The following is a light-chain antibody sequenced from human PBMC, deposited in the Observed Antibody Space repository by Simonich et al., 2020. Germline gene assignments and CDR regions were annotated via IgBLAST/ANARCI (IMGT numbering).Light chain of an antibody. Sequence: EIEMTQSPATLSVSPGERATLACRASQSVSSNLAWYQPKPGQAHRLLIYGASTRATGIPARFSGSGSGTEVTLTISSLQSEDFAVYYCQQYNNWPPLTFGGGTKVEIK. CDR3: QQYNNWPPLT. CDR1: QSVSSN. CDR2: GAS. V-gene: IGKV3-15*01. J-gene: IGKJ4*01.